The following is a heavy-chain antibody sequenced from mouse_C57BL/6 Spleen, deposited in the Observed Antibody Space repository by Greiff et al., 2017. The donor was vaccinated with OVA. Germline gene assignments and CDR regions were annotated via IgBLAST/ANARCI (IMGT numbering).Heavy chain of an antibody. J-gene: IGHJ3*01. CDR3: VRSYGSSSAWFAY. Sequence: EVQLVESGGGLVQPKGSLKLSCAASGFSFNTYAMNWVRQAPGKGLEWVARIRSKSNNYATYYADSVKDRFTISRDDSESMLYLQMNNLKTEDTAMYYCVRSYGSSSAWFAYWGQGTLVTVSA. D-gene: IGHD1-1*01. CDR1: GFSFNTYA. CDR2: IRSKSNNYAT. V-gene: IGHV10-1*01.